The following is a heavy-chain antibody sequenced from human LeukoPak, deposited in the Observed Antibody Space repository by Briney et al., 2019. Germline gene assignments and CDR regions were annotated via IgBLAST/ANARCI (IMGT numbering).Heavy chain of an antibody. CDR1: GGSFSGYY. Sequence: KASETLSLTCAVYGGSFSGYYWSWIRQPPGKGLEWIGEINHSGSTNYNPSLKSRVTISVDTSKNHFSLKLSSVTAADTAVYYCARQNWANWYDPWGQGTLVTVSS. V-gene: IGHV4-34*01. J-gene: IGHJ5*02. CDR2: INHSGST. D-gene: IGHD7-27*01. CDR3: ARQNWANWYDP.